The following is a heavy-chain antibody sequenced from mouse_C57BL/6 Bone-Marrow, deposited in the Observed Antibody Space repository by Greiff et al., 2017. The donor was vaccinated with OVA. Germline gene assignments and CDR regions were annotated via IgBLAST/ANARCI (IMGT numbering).Heavy chain of an antibody. CDR2: ISDGGSYT. J-gene: IGHJ4*01. Sequence: DVMLVESGGGLVKPGGSLKLSCAASGFTFSSYAMSWVRQTPEKRLEWVATISDGGSYTYYPDNVKGRFTISRDNAKNNLYLQMSHLKSEDTAMYYCAGYYYGSSYDYAMDDWGQGTSVTVSS. V-gene: IGHV5-4*03. CDR3: AGYYYGSSYDYAMDD. D-gene: IGHD1-1*01. CDR1: GFTFSSYA.